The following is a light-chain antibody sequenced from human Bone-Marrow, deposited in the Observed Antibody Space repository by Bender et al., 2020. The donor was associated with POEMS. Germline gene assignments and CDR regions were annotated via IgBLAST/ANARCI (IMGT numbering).Light chain of an antibody. CDR2: EVR. CDR3: CSYAVGRSYV. V-gene: IGLV2-23*02. CDR1: SSDVGAYNL. J-gene: IGLJ1*01. Sequence: QSALTQPRSVSGSPGQSITISCTGASSDVGAYNLVSWYQQHPGKAPKLLIYEVRKRPSGVSNRFSGSKSDNTASLTISGLQADDEAEYYCCSYAVGRSYVFGTGTKVTVL.